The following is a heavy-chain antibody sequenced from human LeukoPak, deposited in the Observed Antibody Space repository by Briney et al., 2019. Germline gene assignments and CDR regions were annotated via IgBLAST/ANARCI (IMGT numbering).Heavy chain of an antibody. CDR2: IIPIFGTA. CDR1: GGTFSSYA. J-gene: IGHJ5*02. CDR3: ARGGSTSRNWFDP. Sequence: SVKVSCKASGGTFSSYAISWVRQAPGQGREWMGGIIPIFGTANYAQKFQGRVTITADESTSTAYMELSSLRSEDTAVYYCARGGSTSRNWFDPWGQGTLVTVSS. D-gene: IGHD2-2*01. V-gene: IGHV1-69*01.